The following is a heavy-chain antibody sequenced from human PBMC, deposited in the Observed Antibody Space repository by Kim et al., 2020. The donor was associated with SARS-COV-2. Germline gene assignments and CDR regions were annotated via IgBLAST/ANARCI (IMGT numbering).Heavy chain of an antibody. D-gene: IGHD1-26*01. J-gene: IGHJ4*02. V-gene: IGHV3-30*01. CDR3: ARSSSGSYWNYFDY. Sequence: ADSVNGRFTISRDNSKNTLYLQMNSLRAEDTAVYYCARSSSGSYWNYFDYWGQGTLVTVSS.